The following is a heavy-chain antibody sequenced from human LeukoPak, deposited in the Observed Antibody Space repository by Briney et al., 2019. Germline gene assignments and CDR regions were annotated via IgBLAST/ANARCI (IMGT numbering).Heavy chain of an antibody. J-gene: IGHJ3*01. V-gene: IGHV3-7*03. Sequence: GGSLRLSCAVSGFTFSGFWMSWSRQAPGKGLEWVASINSDGSKGYYADVVKGRFTISRDNAKNSLYLQINSLRAEDTAVYYCARSSYSSSSSVWGQGTMVTVSS. CDR3: ARSSYSSSSSV. CDR1: GFTFSGFW. D-gene: IGHD6-6*01. CDR2: INSDGSKG.